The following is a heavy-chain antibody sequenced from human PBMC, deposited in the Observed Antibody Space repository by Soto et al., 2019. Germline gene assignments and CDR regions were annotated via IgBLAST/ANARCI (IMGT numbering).Heavy chain of an antibody. CDR1: GFTFSSYG. CDR2: ISYDGSNK. D-gene: IGHD6-6*01. V-gene: IGHV3-30*18. J-gene: IGHJ5*02. CDR3: AKVSARVAARTAPWFDP. Sequence: PGGSLRLSCAASGFTFSSYGMHWVRQAPGKGLEWVAVISYDGSNKYYADSVKGRFTISRDNSKNTLYLQMNSLRAEDTAVYYCAKVSARVAARTAPWFDPWGQGTLVTVSS.